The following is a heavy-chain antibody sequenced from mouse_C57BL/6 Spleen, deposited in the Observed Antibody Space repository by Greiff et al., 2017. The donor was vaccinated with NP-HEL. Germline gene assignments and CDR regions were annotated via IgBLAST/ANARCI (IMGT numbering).Heavy chain of an antibody. J-gene: IGHJ4*01. CDR3: ARLDYYGSSYDAMDY. CDR1: GFTFTDYY. CDR2: IRNKATGYTT. V-gene: IGHV7-3*01. D-gene: IGHD1-1*01. Sequence: EVQLVESGGGLVQPGGSLSLSCAASGFTFTDYYMSWVRQPPGKALEWLGFIRNKATGYTTEYSASVKGRFTISRDNSQSILYLQMNALRAEDSATYYCARLDYYGSSYDAMDYWGQGTSVTVSS.